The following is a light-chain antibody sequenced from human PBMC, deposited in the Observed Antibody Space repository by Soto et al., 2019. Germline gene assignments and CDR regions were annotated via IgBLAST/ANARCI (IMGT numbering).Light chain of an antibody. V-gene: IGKV3-20*01. J-gene: IGKJ1*01. Sequence: ELVMTQSPATLSVSPGARATLSCRASQSVSSSYLAWYQQKPGQAPRFLIYGASSRATGIPDRFSGSGSGTDFTLTISRLEPEDCAVYDCQQYGSSPTTFGQGTKVDIK. CDR2: GAS. CDR3: QQYGSSPTT. CDR1: QSVSSSY.